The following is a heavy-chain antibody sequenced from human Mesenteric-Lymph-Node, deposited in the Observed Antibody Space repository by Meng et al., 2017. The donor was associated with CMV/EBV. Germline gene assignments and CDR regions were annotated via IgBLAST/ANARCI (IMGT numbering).Heavy chain of an antibody. V-gene: IGHV3-30*04. J-gene: IGHJ3*02. D-gene: IGHD1-26*01. CDR1: GFTFSSSG. CDR2: ISVDGRDK. CDR3: VRDTRVGATTDAFDI. Sequence: GESLKISCAASGFTFSSSGIHWVRQAPGKGLEWVACISVDGRDKYYADSVKGRFTISIDNSKNTLYLQMNSLRPEDTAVYYCVRDTRVGATTDAFDIWGQGTMVTVSS.